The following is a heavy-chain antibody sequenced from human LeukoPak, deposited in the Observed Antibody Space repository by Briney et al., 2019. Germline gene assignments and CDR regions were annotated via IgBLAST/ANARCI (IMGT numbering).Heavy chain of an antibody. CDR2: ISGSGGST. Sequence: PGGSLRLSCAASGFTFSSYAMSWVRQAPGKGLEWVSAISGSGGSTYYADSVEGRFTISRDNSKNTLYLQMNSLRAEDTAVYYCAKYQAGYDYVWGSYRYTPFDYWGQGTLVTVSS. CDR3: AKYQAGYDYVWGSYRYTPFDY. V-gene: IGHV3-23*01. D-gene: IGHD3-16*02. J-gene: IGHJ4*02. CDR1: GFTFSSYA.